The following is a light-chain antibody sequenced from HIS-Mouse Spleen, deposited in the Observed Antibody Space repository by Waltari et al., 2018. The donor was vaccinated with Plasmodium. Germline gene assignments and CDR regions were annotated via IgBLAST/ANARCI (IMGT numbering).Light chain of an antibody. CDR2: KAS. CDR1: QSISSR. Sequence: DIQMTQSPSPLSASVGDRVTTTCRASQSISSRLAWYQQKPGKAPKLLIYKASSLESGVPSRFSGSGSGTEFTLTISSLQPDDFATYYCQQYNSYSWTFGQGTKVEIK. V-gene: IGKV1-5*03. CDR3: QQYNSYSWT. J-gene: IGKJ1*01.